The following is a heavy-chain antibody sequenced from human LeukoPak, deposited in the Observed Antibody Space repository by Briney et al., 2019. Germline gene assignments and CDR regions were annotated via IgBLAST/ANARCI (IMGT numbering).Heavy chain of an antibody. Sequence: SVKVSCKASGGTLSSYAISWVRQAPGQGLEWMGGIIPIFGTANYAQKFQGRVTITADESTSTAYMELSSLRSEDTAVYYCARTITMIVVDTDYWGQGTLVTVSS. V-gene: IGHV1-69*01. CDR2: IIPIFGTA. CDR1: GGTLSSYA. D-gene: IGHD3-22*01. J-gene: IGHJ4*02. CDR3: ARTITMIVVDTDY.